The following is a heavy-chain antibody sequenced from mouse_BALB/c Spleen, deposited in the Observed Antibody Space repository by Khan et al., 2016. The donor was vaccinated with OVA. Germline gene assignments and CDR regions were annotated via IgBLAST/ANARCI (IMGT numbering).Heavy chain of an antibody. CDR2: IWAGGST. J-gene: IGHJ4*01. V-gene: IGHV2-9*02. Sequence: QVQLQESGPGLVAPSQSLSITCTVSGFSLTSYGVNWVRQPPGKGLEWLGEIWAGGSTTYNSPLISRLSICKANSKSHVFLQMNSLQTDDAAMYYCARFYDPYYAMDYWGQGTSVTVSS. CDR3: ARFYDPYYAMDY. CDR1: GFSLTSYG. D-gene: IGHD2-3*01.